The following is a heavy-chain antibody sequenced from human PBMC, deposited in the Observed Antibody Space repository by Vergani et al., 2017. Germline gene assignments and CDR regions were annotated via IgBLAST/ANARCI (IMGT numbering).Heavy chain of an antibody. CDR3: ARRGTTRQQLATNVYYGMDV. Sequence: EVQLVESGGGLIQPGGSLRLSCAASGFTVSSNYMSWVRQAPGKGLEWVSAISGSGGSTYYADSVKGRFTISRDNSKNTLYLQMNSLRAEDTAVYYCARRGTTRQQLATNVYYGMDVWGQGTTVTVSS. CDR1: GFTVSSNY. V-gene: IGHV3-53*01. CDR2: SGSGGST. D-gene: IGHD6-13*01. J-gene: IGHJ6*02.